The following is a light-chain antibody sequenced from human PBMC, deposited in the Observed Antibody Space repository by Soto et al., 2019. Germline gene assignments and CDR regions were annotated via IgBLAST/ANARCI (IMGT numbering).Light chain of an antibody. CDR1: QRVSSSY. J-gene: IGKJ5*01. CDR2: GAS. V-gene: IGKV3-20*01. Sequence: EIVLTQSPGTLSLSPGERATLSCRASQRVSSSYLAWYQQKPGQAPRLLIYGASSRATGIPDRFSGSGSGTAVTLTISRLEPEDFAVYYWQQYGSSPPITFGQGTRLEIK. CDR3: QQYGSSPPIT.